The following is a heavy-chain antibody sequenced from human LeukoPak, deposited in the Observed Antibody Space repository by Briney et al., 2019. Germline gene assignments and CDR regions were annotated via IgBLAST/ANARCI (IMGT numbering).Heavy chain of an antibody. Sequence: KPSETPSLTCSVSGGSISSSYWSWIRPPAGKGLEWIGRIYSSGSTNYNPSLKSRVTMSVDTSKNQFSLKLSSVTAADTAVYYCARVSLVRGAPDYYFDYWGQGTLVTVSS. J-gene: IGHJ4*02. V-gene: IGHV4-4*07. CDR2: IYSSGST. D-gene: IGHD3-10*01. CDR3: ARVSLVRGAPDYYFDY. CDR1: GGSISSSY.